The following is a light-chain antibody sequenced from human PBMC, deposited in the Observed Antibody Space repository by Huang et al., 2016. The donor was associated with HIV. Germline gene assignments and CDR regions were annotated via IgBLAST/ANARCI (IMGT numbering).Light chain of an antibody. J-gene: IGKJ2*01. CDR3: HQRSYSYT. CDR1: QSVSSY. V-gene: IGKV3-11*01. Sequence: ELVLTQSPATLSLSPGERATLSCRASQSVSSYLAWYQQKPGQAPRLLIYDASHRATGIPARFSGSVSGTDFTLTISSLEPEDFAVYYCHQRSYSYTFGQGTKLEIK. CDR2: DAS.